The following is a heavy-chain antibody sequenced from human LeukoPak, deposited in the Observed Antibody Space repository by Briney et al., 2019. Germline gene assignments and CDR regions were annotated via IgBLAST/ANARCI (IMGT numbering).Heavy chain of an antibody. CDR2: IYDSGSI. V-gene: IGHV4-59*08. CDR3: ARGRPAGGGWPFFDS. J-gene: IGHJ4*02. D-gene: IGHD6-19*01. CDR1: GGSISSFY. Sequence: SETLSLTCTVSGGSISSFYWNWIRQPPGKGLEWIGYIYDSGSIIYNPSLKSRVTISLDTSKNQFSVRLSSMTAADTAVYYCARGRPAGGGWPFFDSWGQGTLVSVSS.